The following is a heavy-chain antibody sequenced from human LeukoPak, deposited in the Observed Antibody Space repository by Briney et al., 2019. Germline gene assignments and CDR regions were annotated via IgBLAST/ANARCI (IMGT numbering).Heavy chain of an antibody. D-gene: IGHD6-13*01. J-gene: IGHJ4*02. CDR2: IKQDGSEK. CDR1: GFTFSSYW. CDR3: ARDIAAAGKGIDY. V-gene: IGHV3-7*01. Sequence: PGGSLRLSCAASGFTFSSYWMSWVRQAPGKGLEWVANIKQDGSEKYYVDSVKGRFTISRDNAKNTLYLQMNSLRAEDTAVYYCARDIAAAGKGIDYWGQGTLVTVSS.